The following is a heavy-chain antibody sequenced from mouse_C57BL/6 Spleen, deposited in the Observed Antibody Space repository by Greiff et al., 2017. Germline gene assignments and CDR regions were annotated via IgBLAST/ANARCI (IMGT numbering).Heavy chain of an antibody. CDR2: IHPNSGST. V-gene: IGHV1-64*01. CDR1: GYTFTSYW. J-gene: IGHJ4*01. Sequence: QVHVKQSGAELVKPGASVKLSCKASGYTFTSYWMHWVKQRPGQGLEWIGMIHPNSGSTNYNEKVKSKATLTVDKSSSKAYMQLSSLTSEDSAVYYCARSRSNYENYAMDYWGQGTSVTVSS. CDR3: ARSRSNYENYAMDY. D-gene: IGHD2-5*01.